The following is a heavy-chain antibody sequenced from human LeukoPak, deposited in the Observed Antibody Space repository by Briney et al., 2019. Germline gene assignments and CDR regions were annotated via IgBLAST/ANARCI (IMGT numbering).Heavy chain of an antibody. V-gene: IGHV3-21*01. CDR2: ISSSSSYI. J-gene: IGHJ4*02. D-gene: IGHD5-12*01. CDR3: ARYGYNSWELLDY. Sequence: GGSLRLSCAASGFTFSSYSMNWVRQAPGKGLEWVSSISSSSSYIYYADSVKGRFTISRDNAKNSLYLQMNSLRAEDTAVYYCARYGYNSWELLDYWGQGTLVTVSS. CDR1: GFTFSSYS.